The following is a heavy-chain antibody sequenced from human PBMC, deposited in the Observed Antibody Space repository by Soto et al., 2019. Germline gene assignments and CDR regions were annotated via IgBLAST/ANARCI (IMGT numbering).Heavy chain of an antibody. CDR1: GFTFSSYG. CDR3: ARDQVDPGYDLSGMDV. V-gene: IGHV3-33*01. J-gene: IGHJ6*02. D-gene: IGHD5-12*01. CDR2: IWYDGSNK. Sequence: GRSLRLSCAASGFTFSSYGMHWVRQAPGKGLEWVAVIWYDGSNKYYADSVKGRFTISRDNSKNTLYLQMNSLRAEDTAVYYCARDQVDPGYDLSGMDVWGQGTTVTVSS.